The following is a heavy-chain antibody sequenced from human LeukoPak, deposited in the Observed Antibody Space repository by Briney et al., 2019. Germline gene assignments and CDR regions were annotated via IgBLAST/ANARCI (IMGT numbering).Heavy chain of an antibody. D-gene: IGHD2-21*02. V-gene: IGHV4-59*08. Sequence: SETLSLTCTVSGGSISSYYWSWIRQPPGKGLEWIGYIYYSGSTNYNPSLKSRVTISVDTSKNQFSLKLSSVTAADTAVYYCARRVCGGDCPYWYFDLWGRGTLVTVSS. CDR2: IYYSGST. CDR1: GGSISSYY. J-gene: IGHJ2*01. CDR3: ARRVCGGDCPYWYFDL.